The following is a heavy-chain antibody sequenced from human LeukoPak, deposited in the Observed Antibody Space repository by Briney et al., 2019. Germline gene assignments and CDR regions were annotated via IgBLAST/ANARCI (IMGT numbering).Heavy chain of an antibody. D-gene: IGHD3-10*01. CDR3: ARARITMVRGDNPIKY. J-gene: IGHJ4*02. CDR1: GYTFTSYD. Sequence: GASVKVSCKASGYTFTSYDINWVRQATGQGLEWMGWMNPNSGNTGYAQKFQGRVTMTRNTSISTAYMELSSLRSEDTAVYYRARARITMVRGDNPIKYWGQGTLVTVSS. V-gene: IGHV1-8*01. CDR2: MNPNSGNT.